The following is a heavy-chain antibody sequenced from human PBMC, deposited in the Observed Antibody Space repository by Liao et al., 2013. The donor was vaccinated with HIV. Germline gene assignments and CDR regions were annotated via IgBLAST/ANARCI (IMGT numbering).Heavy chain of an antibody. J-gene: IGHJ3*02. V-gene: IGHV4-4*08. CDR3: ARETYYYDSSGYYWVAFDI. Sequence: QVRLQESGPGLVKPSATLSLTCSVSGGSIGTFYWTWIRHSPGKGLEWIGYVQSSGNADYNPSLKSRVTISVDTSKNQFSLKLSSVTAADTAVYYCARETYYYDSSGYYWVAFDIWGQGTMVTVSS. CDR2: VQSSGNA. D-gene: IGHD3-22*01. CDR1: GGSIGTFY.